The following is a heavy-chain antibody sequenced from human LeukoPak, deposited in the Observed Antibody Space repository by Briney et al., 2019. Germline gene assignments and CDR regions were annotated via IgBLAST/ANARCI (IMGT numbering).Heavy chain of an antibody. D-gene: IGHD3-22*01. Sequence: SETLSLTCTVSGGSISSYYWSWIRQPPGKGLEWIGYIYYSGSTNYNPSLKSRVTISVDTSKNQFSLKLSSVTAADTDVYYCASNYYDSSGYYLEYFQHWGQGTLVTVSS. J-gene: IGHJ1*01. CDR3: ASNYYDSSGYYLEYFQH. V-gene: IGHV4-59*01. CDR1: GGSISSYY. CDR2: IYYSGST.